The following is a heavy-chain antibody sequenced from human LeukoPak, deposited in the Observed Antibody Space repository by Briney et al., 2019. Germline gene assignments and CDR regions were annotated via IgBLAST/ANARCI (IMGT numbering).Heavy chain of an antibody. Sequence: PGGSLRLSCAASGFTVSSNYMSWVRQAPGKGLEWVSVIYSGGSTYYADSVKGRFTISRDNSKNTLYLQMNSLRAEDTAVYYCARGSGWYAEYFQHWGQGTLVTVSS. CDR1: GFTVSSNY. CDR3: ARGSGWYAEYFQH. V-gene: IGHV3-53*01. CDR2: IYSGGST. D-gene: IGHD6-19*01. J-gene: IGHJ1*01.